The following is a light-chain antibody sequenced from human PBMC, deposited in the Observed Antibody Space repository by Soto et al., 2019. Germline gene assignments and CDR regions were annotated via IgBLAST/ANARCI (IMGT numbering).Light chain of an antibody. CDR2: KTS. CDR1: QTINSW. CDR3: QQYDTYPMA. J-gene: IGKJ1*01. Sequence: DIQITQSHSTLSASVGDRVIITCRAGQTINSWLAWYQHRPGKGPKLLIYKTSTVEGGVPLRFSGSGSGTEFTLTISSLQPADSATYYCQQYDTYPMAFGQGTKVDIK. V-gene: IGKV1-5*03.